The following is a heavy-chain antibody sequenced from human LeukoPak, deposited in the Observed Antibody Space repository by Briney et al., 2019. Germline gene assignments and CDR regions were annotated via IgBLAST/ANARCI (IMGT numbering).Heavy chain of an antibody. CDR1: GFRFSG. J-gene: IGHJ4*02. D-gene: IGHD5-24*01. CDR3: ARDYKYAFDN. Sequence: GGPLRLSCAASGFRFSGMNWVRQAPGKGLEWISYIGISSGNTNYADSVKGRFTISGDKAKNSQYLQMNSLRVEDTAVYYCARDYKYAFDNWGQGTLVTVSS. V-gene: IGHV3-48*01. CDR2: IGISSGNT.